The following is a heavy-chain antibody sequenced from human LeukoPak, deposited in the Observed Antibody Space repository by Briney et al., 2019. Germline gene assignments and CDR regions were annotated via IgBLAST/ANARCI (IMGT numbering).Heavy chain of an antibody. J-gene: IGHJ6*03. CDR3: ARGQGERSYYYYMDV. CDR2: IIPIFGTA. Sequence: SVKVSCKASAGTFSSYAISWVRQAPGQGLEWMGGIIPIFGTANYAQKFQGRVTITTDESTSTAYMELSSLRSEDTAVYYCARGQGERSYYYYMDVWGKGTTVTVSS. V-gene: IGHV1-69*05. CDR1: AGTFSSYA. D-gene: IGHD1-1*01.